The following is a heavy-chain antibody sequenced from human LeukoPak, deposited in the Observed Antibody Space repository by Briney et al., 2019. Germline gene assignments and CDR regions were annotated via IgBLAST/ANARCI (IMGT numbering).Heavy chain of an antibody. CDR2: ISSNGGST. D-gene: IGHD2-15*01. CDR3: AARGMGCSGGSCYPVDDY. J-gene: IGHJ4*02. Sequence: GGSLRLSCSASGFTFSSYAMHWVRQAPGKGLEYVSAISSNGGSTYYADSVKGRLTISRDNSKNTLYLQMSSLRAEDTAVYYCAARGMGCSGGSCYPVDDYWGQGTLVTVSS. CDR1: GFTFSSYA. V-gene: IGHV3-64D*06.